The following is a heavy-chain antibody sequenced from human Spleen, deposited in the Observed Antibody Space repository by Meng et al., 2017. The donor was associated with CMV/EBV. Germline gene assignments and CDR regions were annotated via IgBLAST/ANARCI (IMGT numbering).Heavy chain of an antibody. CDR1: GFSFSYYD. CDR2: ISAAGDT. J-gene: IGHJ4*02. D-gene: IGHD3-3*01. Sequence: GESLKISCAASGFSFSYYDMHWVRQGPGKGLEWVSAISAAGDTYYPDSVKGRFSISRENGKNSVYLQMNTLRAEDTAVYYCAKVTDRFLQWLGYDYWGQGTTVTVSS. V-gene: IGHV3-13*01. CDR3: AKVTDRFLQWLGYDY.